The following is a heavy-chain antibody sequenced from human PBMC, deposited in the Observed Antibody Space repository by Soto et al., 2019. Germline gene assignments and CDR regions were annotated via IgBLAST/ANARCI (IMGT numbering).Heavy chain of an antibody. CDR1: GGSISSYY. V-gene: IGHV4-59*01. D-gene: IGHD6-19*01. J-gene: IGHJ4*02. Sequence: QVQLQESGPGLVKPSETLSLTCTVSGGSISSYYWSWIRQPPGKGLEWIGYIYYSGSTNYNPSLKSRVTISVDTSKNQFSLKLSSVTAADTAVYYCARGRSSGWYVDYWGQGTLVTVSS. CDR2: IYYSGST. CDR3: ARGRSSGWYVDY.